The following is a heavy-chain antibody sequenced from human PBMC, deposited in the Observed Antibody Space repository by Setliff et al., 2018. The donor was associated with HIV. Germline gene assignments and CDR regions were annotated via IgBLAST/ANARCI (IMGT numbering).Heavy chain of an antibody. CDR3: ARQGAGYYYDSSDYYTGNGFDM. J-gene: IGHJ3*02. D-gene: IGHD3-22*01. Sequence: SSETLSLTCAVSGYSISTAYYWAWIRQSPGKGLEWIGGFHHSGSAHYNPSLKSRVTISGQTSKNQFSLTLTSVIAADTAIYYCARQGAGYYYDSSDYYTGNGFDMWGQGTMVTVSS. CDR2: FHHSGSA. CDR1: GYSISTAYY. V-gene: IGHV4-38-2*01.